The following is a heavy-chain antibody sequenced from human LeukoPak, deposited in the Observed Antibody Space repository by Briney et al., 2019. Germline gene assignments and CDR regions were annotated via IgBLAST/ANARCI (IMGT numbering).Heavy chain of an antibody. V-gene: IGHV3-7*01. Sequence: GESLKISCQGSGYTFPNYWIAWVRQMPGKGLEWVANIKQDGSEKYYVDSVKGRFTISRDNAKNSLYLQMNSLRAEDTAVYYCARASIAAAVYYFGYWDQGTLVTVSS. J-gene: IGHJ4*02. CDR3: ARASIAAAVYYFGY. CDR1: GYTFPNYW. D-gene: IGHD6-13*01. CDR2: IKQDGSEK.